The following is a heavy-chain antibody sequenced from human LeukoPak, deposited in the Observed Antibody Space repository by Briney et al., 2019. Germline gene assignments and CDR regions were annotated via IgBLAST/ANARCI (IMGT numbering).Heavy chain of an antibody. V-gene: IGHV3-30*02. Sequence: GGSLRLSCAASGFTFSSNGMHWVRQAPGKGLEWVASIRYDGSNEYYADSVKGRFTISRDTSKNTLYLQMNSLRAEDTAVYSCAKSGAPFFFDYWGQGTLVTVSS. J-gene: IGHJ4*02. D-gene: IGHD3-10*01. CDR1: GFTFSSNG. CDR3: AKSGAPFFFDY. CDR2: IRYDGSNE.